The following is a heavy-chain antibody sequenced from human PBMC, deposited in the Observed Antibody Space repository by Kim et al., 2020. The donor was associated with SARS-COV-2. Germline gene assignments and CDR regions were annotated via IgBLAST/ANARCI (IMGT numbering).Heavy chain of an antibody. CDR3: TTLYSGYDWELDY. J-gene: IGHJ4*02. D-gene: IGHD5-12*01. CDR2: IKSKTDGGTT. Sequence: GGSLRLSCAASGFTFSNAWMSWVRQAPGKGLEWVGRIKSKTDGGTTDYAAPVKGRFTISRDDSKNTLYLQMNSLKTEDTAVYYCTTLYSGYDWELDYWGQGTLVTVSS. V-gene: IGHV3-15*01. CDR1: GFTFSNAW.